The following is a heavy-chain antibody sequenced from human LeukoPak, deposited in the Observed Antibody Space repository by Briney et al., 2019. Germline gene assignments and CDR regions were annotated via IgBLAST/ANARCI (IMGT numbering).Heavy chain of an antibody. CDR1: GGSFSGYY. V-gene: IGHV4-34*01. CDR2: INHSGST. J-gene: IGHJ5*02. CDR3: ARESGDWYGLGAWFDP. D-gene: IGHD6-19*01. Sequence: KTSETLSLTCAVYGGSFSGYYWSWIRQPPGKGLEWIGEINHSGSTNYNPSLKSRVTISVDTSKNQFSLKLSSVTAADTAVYYCARESGDWYGLGAWFDPWGQGTLVTVSS.